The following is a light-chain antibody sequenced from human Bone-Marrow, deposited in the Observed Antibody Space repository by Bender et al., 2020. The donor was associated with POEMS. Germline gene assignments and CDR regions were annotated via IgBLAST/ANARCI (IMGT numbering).Light chain of an antibody. Sequence: QSVLTQPPSASGTPGQRVTISCSGSSSNIGTNPVNWYQQLPGTAPKLLIYINNQRPSGVPDRFSASKSGPAASLAISGLRSEDEALYYCAAWEDRLNGWVFGGGTKLTVL. CDR2: INN. V-gene: IGLV1-44*01. CDR3: AAWEDRLNGWV. CDR1: SSNIGTNP. J-gene: IGLJ3*02.